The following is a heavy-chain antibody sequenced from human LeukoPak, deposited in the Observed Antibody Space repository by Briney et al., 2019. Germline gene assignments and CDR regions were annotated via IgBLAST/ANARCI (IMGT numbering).Heavy chain of an antibody. J-gene: IGHJ4*02. D-gene: IGHD2-15*01. V-gene: IGHV1-2*02. CDR1: GYIFSVYY. Sequence: GASVKVSCKASGYIFSVYYMHWVRQAPGQGPEWMGWINPNSGGTNYAQKFQSRVTMTGDTSSSTASMELSGLRSDDTAVYYCARDLAAGAYDSWGQGTLVTVSS. CDR2: INPNSGGT. CDR3: ARDLAAGAYDS.